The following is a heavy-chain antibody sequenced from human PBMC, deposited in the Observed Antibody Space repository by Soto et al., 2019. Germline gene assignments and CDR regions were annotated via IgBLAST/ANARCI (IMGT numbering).Heavy chain of an antibody. D-gene: IGHD3-22*01. CDR3: ARAAYDSSGYSQYYFDY. CDR1: GFTFSSYW. Sequence: GGSLRLSCAASGFTFSSYWMHWVRQAPGKGLVWVSRINSDGSSTSYADSVKGRFTISRDNAKNTLYLQMNSLRAEDTAVYYCARAAYDSSGYSQYYFDYWGQGTLVTVSS. J-gene: IGHJ4*02. V-gene: IGHV3-74*01. CDR2: INSDGSST.